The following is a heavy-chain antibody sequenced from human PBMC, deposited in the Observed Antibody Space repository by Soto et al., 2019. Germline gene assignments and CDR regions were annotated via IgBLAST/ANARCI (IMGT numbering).Heavy chain of an antibody. V-gene: IGHV1-69*13. D-gene: IGHD3-3*01. Sequence: SVKVSCKASGGTLSSYAISWVRQAPGQGLEWMGGIIPIFGTANYAQKFQGRVTITADESTSTAYMELSSPRSEDTAVYYCASITIFGVTMDGSRRGMDVWGQGTTVTVSS. CDR1: GGTLSSYA. J-gene: IGHJ6*02. CDR3: ASITIFGVTMDGSRRGMDV. CDR2: IIPIFGTA.